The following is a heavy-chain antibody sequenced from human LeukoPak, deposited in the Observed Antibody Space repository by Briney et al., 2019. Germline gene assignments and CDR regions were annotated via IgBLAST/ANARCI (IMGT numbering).Heavy chain of an antibody. J-gene: IGHJ4*02. CDR1: GFTSSTYW. V-gene: IGHV3-7*01. D-gene: IGHD1-26*01. CDR3: ARDVGGSLDY. Sequence: GGSLRLSCAASGFTSSTYWMAWVRQAPGKGLEWVANIKGDESARHQADSVKGRFTISRGNAKKSVYLQMSSLRGEDTAAYYCARDVGGSLDYWGQGTLVTVSS. CDR2: IKGDESAR.